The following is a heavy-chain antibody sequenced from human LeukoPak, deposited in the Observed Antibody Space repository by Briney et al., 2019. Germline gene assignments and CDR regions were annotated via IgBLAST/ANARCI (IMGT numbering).Heavy chain of an antibody. CDR3: ARNLGYCSSTSCEIDP. V-gene: IGHV3-21*01. CDR2: ISSGSSYK. CDR1: GFTFSSYS. J-gene: IGHJ5*02. Sequence: PGGSLRLSCAASGFTFSSYSMNWVRQAPGKGLEWVSSISSGSSYKYYADSVKGRFTISRDNAKNSLYLQMNSLRAEDTAVYYCARNLGYCSSTSCEIDPWGQGTLVTVSS. D-gene: IGHD2-2*01.